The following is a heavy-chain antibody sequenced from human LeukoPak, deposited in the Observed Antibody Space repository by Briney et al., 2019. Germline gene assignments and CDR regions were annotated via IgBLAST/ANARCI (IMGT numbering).Heavy chain of an antibody. D-gene: IGHD2-21*01. CDR1: GYTFTGYY. J-gene: IGHJ3*02. CDR3: ARALFDDAFDI. CDR2: INPSSGGT. Sequence: ASVKVSCKASGYTFTGYYMHWVRQAPGQGLEWMGWINPSSGGTNYAQKFQGRVIMTRDTSISTAYMELSRLRSDDTAVYYCARALFDDAFDIWGQGTMVTVSS. V-gene: IGHV1-2*02.